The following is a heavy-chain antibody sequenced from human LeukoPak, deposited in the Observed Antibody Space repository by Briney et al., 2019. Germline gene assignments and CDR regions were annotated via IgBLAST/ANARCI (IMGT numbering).Heavy chain of an antibody. V-gene: IGHV3-23*01. Sequence: GGSLRLSCAVSGITLSNYGMSWVRQAPGRGLEWVAGISGSGGSTNYADSVKGRFTISRDNPKNTLYLQMNSLRAEDTAVYFCAKRGVVIRVILVGFHKEAYYFDSWGQGALVTVSS. CDR2: ISGSGGST. J-gene: IGHJ4*02. CDR3: AKRGVVIRVILVGFHKEAYYFDS. D-gene: IGHD3-22*01. CDR1: GITLSNYG.